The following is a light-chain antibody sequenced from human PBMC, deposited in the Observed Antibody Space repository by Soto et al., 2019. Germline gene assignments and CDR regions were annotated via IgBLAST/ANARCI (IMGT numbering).Light chain of an antibody. J-gene: IGKJ2*01. CDR2: AAT. CDR1: QDITSY. CDR3: QQSYSSPPYT. V-gene: IGKV1-39*01. Sequence: IHMTQSPSILSASVGDTVTITCRASQDITSYLNWYQQKPGKAPKLLIYAATTLQSGVSARFSGGGSGTDFTLTTTTLQPEDFATYYCQQSYSSPPYTFGQGTKL.